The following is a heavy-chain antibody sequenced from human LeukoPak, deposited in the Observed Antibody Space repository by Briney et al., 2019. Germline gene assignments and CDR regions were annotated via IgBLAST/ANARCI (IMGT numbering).Heavy chain of an antibody. Sequence: ASVKVSCKASGYTFTAYYMHWVRQAPGQGLEWMGWINPNSGVTNYAQKFQGRVTMARYTSISTGYMELSRLKSDDTAVYYCARDSRGFSVDPWGQGTLVTVSS. V-gene: IGHV1-2*02. CDR1: GYTFTAYY. D-gene: IGHD2-15*01. CDR3: ARDSRGFSVDP. J-gene: IGHJ5*02. CDR2: INPNSGVT.